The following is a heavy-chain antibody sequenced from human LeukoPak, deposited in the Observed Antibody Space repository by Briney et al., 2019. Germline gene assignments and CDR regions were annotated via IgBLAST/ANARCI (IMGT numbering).Heavy chain of an antibody. CDR2: IYYSGST. CDR1: GGSISSGGYY. D-gene: IGHD3-10*01. CDR3: ARGGFITMVRGVTNFDY. V-gene: IGHV4-31*03. J-gene: IGHJ4*02. Sequence: PSETLSLTCTVSGGSISSGGYYWSWIRQHPGKGLEWIGYIYYSGSTYYNPSLKSRVTISVDTSKYQFSLKLSSVTAADTAVYYCARGGFITMVRGVTNFDYWGQGTLVTVSS.